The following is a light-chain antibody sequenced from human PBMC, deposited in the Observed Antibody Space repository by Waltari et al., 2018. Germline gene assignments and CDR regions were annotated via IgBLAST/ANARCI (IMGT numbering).Light chain of an antibody. CDR1: SADLASYNL. CDR3: CSYTGSSTSYG. Sequence: QSALTQPASVSGSPGQSITISCTGASADLASYNLVSWYPHHPAKAPQLMIYEAVKRPSGVSNRFSGAKSGTSASLIISGLQADDEADYYCCSYTGSSTSYGCGSGTKVTVL. J-gene: IGLJ1*01. CDR2: EAV. V-gene: IGLV2-23*01.